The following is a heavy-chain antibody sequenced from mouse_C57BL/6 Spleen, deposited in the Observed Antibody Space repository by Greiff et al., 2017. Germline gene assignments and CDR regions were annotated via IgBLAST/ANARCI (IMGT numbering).Heavy chain of an antibody. CDR3: ARDGDRDFEV. V-gene: IGHV1-42*01. CDR2: INPSTGGT. J-gene: IGHJ1*03. Sequence: VQLQQSGPELVKPGASVKISCKASGYSFTGYYMSWVKQSPEQSLEWIGEINPSTGGTTYNQKFKAKATLTVDKSSSTAYMQLRSLTSEDSAVYYCARDGDRDFEVWGTGTTVTVSS. CDR1: GYSFTGYY. D-gene: IGHD3-3*01.